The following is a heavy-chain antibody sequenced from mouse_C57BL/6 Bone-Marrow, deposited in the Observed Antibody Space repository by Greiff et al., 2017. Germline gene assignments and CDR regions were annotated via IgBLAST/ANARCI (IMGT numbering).Heavy chain of an antibody. V-gene: IGHV10-1*01. J-gene: IGHJ4*01. Sequence: EVKLVESGGGLVQPKGSLKLSCAASGFSFNTYAMNWVRQAPGKGLEWVARIRSKSNNYATYYADSVKDRFTISRDDSESMLYLQMNNLKTEDTAMYYCVSMVTTESYAMDYWGQGTSVTVSS. CDR1: GFSFNTYA. D-gene: IGHD2-2*01. CDR2: IRSKSNNYAT. CDR3: VSMVTTESYAMDY.